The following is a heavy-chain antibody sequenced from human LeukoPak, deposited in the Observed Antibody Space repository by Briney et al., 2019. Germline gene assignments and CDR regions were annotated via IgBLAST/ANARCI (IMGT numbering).Heavy chain of an antibody. CDR3: SKSGSRDWDYFDY. J-gene: IGHJ4*02. V-gene: IGHV3-23*01. D-gene: IGHD6-19*01. CDR1: GFTFGSYA. Sequence: PGGSLRLSCAASGFTFGSYAMNWVRQAPGKGLEWVSTISGDGGATHYADSVKGRFIISRANSKGTLFLQMNCLRAEDTAVYYCSKSGSRDWDYFDYWGQGTLVTASS. CDR2: ISGDGGAT.